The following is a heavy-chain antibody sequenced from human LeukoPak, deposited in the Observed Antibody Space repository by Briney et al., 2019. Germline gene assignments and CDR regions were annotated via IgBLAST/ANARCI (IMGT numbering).Heavy chain of an antibody. J-gene: IGHJ3*02. CDR1: GGSISSSDYY. Sequence: SETLSLTCTVSGGSISSSDYYWSWIRQPPGKGLEWIGNIYYSGSSYYNPSLKSRVTISVATSKNQFSLKLSSVTAADTAVYYCARDSGDILTGYQMWAFDIWGQGTMVTVSS. CDR3: ARDSGDILTGYQMWAFDI. V-gene: IGHV4-39*07. D-gene: IGHD3-9*01. CDR2: IYYSGSS.